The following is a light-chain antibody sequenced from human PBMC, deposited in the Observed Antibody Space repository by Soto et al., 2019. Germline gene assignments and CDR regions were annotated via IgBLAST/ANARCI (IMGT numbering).Light chain of an antibody. J-gene: IGKJ1*01. CDR2: KAS. CDR1: QTISSW. Sequence: DIRMTQSPSTLSASVGDRFTITCRASQTISSWLAWYQQKPGKAPKLLIYKASTLKSGVPSRFSGSGSGTEFTLTISSLQPDGFATYYCQHYNSYSEAFGQGTKVDIK. V-gene: IGKV1-5*03. CDR3: QHYNSYSEA.